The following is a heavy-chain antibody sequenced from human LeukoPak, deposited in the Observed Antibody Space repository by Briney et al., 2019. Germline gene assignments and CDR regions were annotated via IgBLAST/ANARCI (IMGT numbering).Heavy chain of an antibody. J-gene: IGHJ4*02. Sequence: GGSLRLSCAASGFTFSSYAMHWVRQAPGKGLEWVAVISYDGSNKYYADSVKGRFTISRDNSKNTLYLQMNSLSPDDTAVYYCARGVEPLAANTLAYWGQGTLVTVSS. CDR2: ISYDGSNK. CDR3: ARGVEPLAANTLAY. D-gene: IGHD1-14*01. CDR1: GFTFSSYA. V-gene: IGHV3-30*04.